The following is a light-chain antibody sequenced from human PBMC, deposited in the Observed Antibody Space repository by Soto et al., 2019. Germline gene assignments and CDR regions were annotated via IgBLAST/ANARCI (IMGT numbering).Light chain of an antibody. J-gene: IGKJ2*01. CDR3: QQYVGSPPMYT. CDR2: AAS. CDR1: QSVSSSS. Sequence: EIVLTQSPGTLSLSPRERATLSCRASQSVSSSSLAWYQQKPGQAPRLLIYAASSRASGIPGRFSGSGSGTDFTLTISRLEPEDFAVYYCQQYVGSPPMYTFGQGTKLEIK. V-gene: IGKV3-20*01.